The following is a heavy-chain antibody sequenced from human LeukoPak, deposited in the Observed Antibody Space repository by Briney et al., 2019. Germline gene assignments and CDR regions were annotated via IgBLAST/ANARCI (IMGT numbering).Heavy chain of an antibody. CDR2: VSSSGSNT. J-gene: IGHJ4*02. V-gene: IGHV3-53*01. D-gene: IGHD6-13*01. CDR3: AKEGGYASSWI. Sequence: GGSLRLSCAASGFTASSNYMNWVRQAPGKGLEWVSGVSSSGSNTYYAESVKGRFTISRDNHKNTVHLQMNSLRVEDTAMYYCAKEGGYASSWIWGQGILVTVSS. CDR1: GFTASSNY.